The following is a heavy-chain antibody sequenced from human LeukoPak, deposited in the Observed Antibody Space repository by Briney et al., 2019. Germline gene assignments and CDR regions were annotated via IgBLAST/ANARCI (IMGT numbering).Heavy chain of an antibody. CDR2: ISGSGGST. D-gene: IGHD5-24*01. Sequence: GGSLRLSCAASGFTFSIYGMHWVRQTPGKGLEWVSAISGSGGSTYYADSVKGRFTISRDNSKNTLYLQMNSLRAEDTAVYYCAKDRERWLQSYYFDYWGQGTLVTVSS. V-gene: IGHV3-23*01. CDR1: GFTFSIYG. CDR3: AKDRERWLQSYYFDY. J-gene: IGHJ4*02.